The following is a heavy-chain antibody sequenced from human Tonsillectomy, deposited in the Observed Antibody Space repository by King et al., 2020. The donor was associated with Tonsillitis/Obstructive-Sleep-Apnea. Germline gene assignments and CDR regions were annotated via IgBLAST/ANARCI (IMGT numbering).Heavy chain of an antibody. CDR3: ARAGCSGTTCNWYFDL. CDR2: VQPSGST. V-gene: IGHV4-59*01. Sequence: QLQESGPGLVKSSETLSLTCTVSGDSISNYYWTWIRQPPGKGLEWIGYVQPSGSTTYNSSLKRRVTISRDTSKNQLSLKLSSVNAADTAVYYCARAGCSGTTCNWYFDLWGHGTLVTVSS. CDR1: GDSISNYY. J-gene: IGHJ2*01. D-gene: IGHD2-2*01.